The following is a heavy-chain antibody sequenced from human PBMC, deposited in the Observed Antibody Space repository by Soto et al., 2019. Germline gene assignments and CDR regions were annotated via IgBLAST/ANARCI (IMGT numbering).Heavy chain of an antibody. J-gene: IGHJ4*02. Sequence: QVQLQQWGAGLLKPSETLSLTCAVSGESFSGYFWSWIRQPPGKGLEWIGQVFHGGATNYSPSLKGRVTIPVDTSKTHFSLELSFVTAADTAVYYCARPHYDSNTFYSFFDYWGQGTLVTVSS. D-gene: IGHD3-22*01. CDR2: VFHGGAT. V-gene: IGHV4-34*12. CDR3: ARPHYDSNTFYSFFDY. CDR1: GESFSGYF.